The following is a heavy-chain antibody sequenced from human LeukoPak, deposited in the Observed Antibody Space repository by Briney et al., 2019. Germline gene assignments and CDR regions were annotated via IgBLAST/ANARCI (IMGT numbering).Heavy chain of an antibody. V-gene: IGHV1-2*02. Sequence: ASVKVSCKASGYTFTGYYMHWVRQAPGQGLGWMGLINPNSGGTNYAQNVHGRVTMTRDTSISTDYMELSRLRSDDTAVYYCAIEKFRYFDLWGRGTLVTVSS. J-gene: IGHJ2*01. CDR2: INPNSGGT. CDR3: AIEKFRYFDL. CDR1: GYTFTGYY.